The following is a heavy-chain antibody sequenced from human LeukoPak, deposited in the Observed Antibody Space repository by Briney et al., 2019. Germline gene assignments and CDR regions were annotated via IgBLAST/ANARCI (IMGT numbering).Heavy chain of an antibody. CDR3: AREANARFDY. CDR1: GFTFSSYW. D-gene: IGHD1-1*01. V-gene: IGHV3-7*01. J-gene: IGHJ4*02. CDR2: ISQDGSEK. Sequence: SGGSLRLSCAASGFTFSSYWMSWLRQAPGKGLEWVATISQDGSEKFYVDSAKGRFTVSTDNAKTSLYLQMNSLRAEDTAVYYCAREANARFDYWGQGTLVTVSS.